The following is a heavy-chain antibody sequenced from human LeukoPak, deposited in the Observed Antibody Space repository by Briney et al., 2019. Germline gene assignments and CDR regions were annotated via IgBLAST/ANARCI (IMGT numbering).Heavy chain of an antibody. V-gene: IGHV4-39*01. CDR2: IYYSGST. Sequence: LETLSLTCTVSGGSISSSNSYWGWIRQPPGKGLKWIGSIYYSGSTYYNPSLKSRVTISVDTSKNQFSLKLSSVTAADTAVYYCARREYYDILTGYQNPDYYFDYWGQGTLVTVSS. J-gene: IGHJ4*02. D-gene: IGHD3-9*01. CDR1: GGSISSSNSY. CDR3: ARREYYDILTGYQNPDYYFDY.